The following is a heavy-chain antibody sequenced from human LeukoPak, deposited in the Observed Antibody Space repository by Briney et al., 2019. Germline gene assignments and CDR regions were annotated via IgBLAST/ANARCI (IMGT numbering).Heavy chain of an antibody. CDR3: ARDQNYHNRSGYYRPFDY. Sequence: GGSLRLSCAASGFTFSSYEMNWVRQAPGKTLEWVSFISSDGYTIHYADSVRGRFTISRDNAKNSLFLQLKSLRAEDTAVYYCARDQNYHNRSGYYRPFDYWGQGALVTVSS. V-gene: IGHV3-48*03. CDR2: ISSDGYTI. D-gene: IGHD3-22*01. CDR1: GFTFSSYE. J-gene: IGHJ4*02.